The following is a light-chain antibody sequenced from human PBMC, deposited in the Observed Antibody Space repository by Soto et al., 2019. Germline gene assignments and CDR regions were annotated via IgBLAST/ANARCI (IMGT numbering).Light chain of an antibody. J-gene: IGKJ1*01. V-gene: IGKV3-20*01. CDR2: GAS. CDR1: QSVSSSY. CDR3: QYYGTSPKP. Sequence: EIELTQSPGTLSLSPGERATLSCRPRQSVSSSYLAWYEQKPGHAPRLLILGASSRATAMPDRFSGSGSGADFNITISRLEQEAFAVYYCQYYGTSPKPFGQGTKVDIK.